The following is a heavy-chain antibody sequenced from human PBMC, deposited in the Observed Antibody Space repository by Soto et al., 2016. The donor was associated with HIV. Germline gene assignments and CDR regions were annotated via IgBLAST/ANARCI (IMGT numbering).Heavy chain of an antibody. V-gene: IGHV1-8*03. CDR1: GYTFTSYD. CDR3: ARAGALVQQSHGYFDY. Sequence: QVQLVQSGAEVKKPGASVKVSCKASGYTFTSYDINWVRQATGQGLEWMGWMNPNSGNTGYAQKFQGRVTITRNTSISTAYMELSSLRSEDTAVYYCARAGALVQQSHGYFDYWGQGTLVTVSS. J-gene: IGHJ4*02. D-gene: IGHD3-10*01. CDR2: MNPNSGNT.